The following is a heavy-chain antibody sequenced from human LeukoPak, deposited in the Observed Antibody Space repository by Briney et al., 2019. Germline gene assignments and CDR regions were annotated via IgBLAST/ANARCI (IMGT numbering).Heavy chain of an antibody. D-gene: IGHD1-26*01. V-gene: IGHV3-23*01. J-gene: IGHJ3*02. CDR3: AKDRRATTDAFDI. CDR2: ISGSGGST. CDR1: GFTFSSYA. Sequence: LTGGSLRLSCAASGFTFSSYAMSWVRQAPGKGLEWVSAISGSGGSTYYADSVKGRFTISRDNSKNTLYLQMNSLRAEDTAVYYCAKDRRATTDAFDIWGQGTMVTVSS.